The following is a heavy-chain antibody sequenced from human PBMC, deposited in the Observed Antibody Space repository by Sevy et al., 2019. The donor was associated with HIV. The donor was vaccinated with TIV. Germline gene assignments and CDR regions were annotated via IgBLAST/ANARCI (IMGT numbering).Heavy chain of an antibody. CDR1: GFTFSSYG. V-gene: IGHV3-33*01. Sequence: GGSLRLSCAASGFTFSSYGMHWVRQAPGKGLEWVAVIWYDGINRYYADSVKGRFTISRDNSKNTLYLQMNSLRAEDTAVYYCARDNLLPIMVSMVQGALSYYFDYWGQGALVTVSS. D-gene: IGHD3-10*01. J-gene: IGHJ4*02. CDR3: ARDNLLPIMVSMVQGALSYYFDY. CDR2: IWYDGINR.